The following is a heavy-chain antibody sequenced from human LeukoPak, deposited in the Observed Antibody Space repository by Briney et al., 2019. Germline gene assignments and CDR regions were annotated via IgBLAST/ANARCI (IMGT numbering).Heavy chain of an antibody. Sequence: SETLSLTCAVYGGSFSGYYWSWIRQPPGKRLEWIGEINHSGSTNYNPSLKSRVTISVDTSKNQFSLKLSSVTAADTAVYYCASDIEAVEIHLFWTWGQGTLVTVSS. V-gene: IGHV4-34*01. CDR2: INHSGST. J-gene: IGHJ5*02. CDR1: GGSFSGYY. D-gene: IGHD5-24*01. CDR3: ASDIEAVEIHLFWT.